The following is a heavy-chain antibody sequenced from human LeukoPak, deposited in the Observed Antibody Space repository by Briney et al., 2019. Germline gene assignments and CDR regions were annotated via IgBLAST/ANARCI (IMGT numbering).Heavy chain of an antibody. D-gene: IGHD2-2*01. Sequence: SVKVSYKASGYTFTSYDINWVRQATGQGLEWMEWMNPNSGNTGYAQNFQGRVTITRNTSISTAYMELSSLRSEDTAVYYCVRGVGFCSSTSCSLGYWGQGTLVTVSS. J-gene: IGHJ4*02. V-gene: IGHV1-8*03. CDR3: VRGVGFCSSTSCSLGY. CDR2: MNPNSGNT. CDR1: GYTFTSYD.